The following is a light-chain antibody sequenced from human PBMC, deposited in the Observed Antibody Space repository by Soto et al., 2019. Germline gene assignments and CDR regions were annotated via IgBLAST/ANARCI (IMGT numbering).Light chain of an antibody. CDR3: QQYNSYSRT. J-gene: IGKJ4*01. CDR2: DAS. V-gene: IGKV3-11*01. Sequence: EIVLTQSPATLSLSPGEKATLSCRASQSVSSYLAWYQQKPGQGPRLLIYDASNRATGIPARFSGSGSGTEFTLTISSLQPDDFATYYCQQYNSYSRTFGGGT. CDR1: QSVSSY.